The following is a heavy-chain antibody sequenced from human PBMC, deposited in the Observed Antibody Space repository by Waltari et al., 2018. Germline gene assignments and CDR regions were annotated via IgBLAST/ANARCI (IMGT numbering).Heavy chain of an antibody. D-gene: IGHD1-26*01. V-gene: IGHV1-46*01. CDR3: ARDVGPPPFSFDY. CDR2: ISPSGGSN. Sequence: QVQLVQSGAEVKKPGASVKVSCKASGYTFTSYYMHWVRQAPGQGLEWMGIISPSGGSNSYAQKFQVKVTMTSDTSTSTVYMELSSLRSEDTAVYYCARDVGPPPFSFDYWGQGTLVTVSS. CDR1: GYTFTSYY. J-gene: IGHJ4*02.